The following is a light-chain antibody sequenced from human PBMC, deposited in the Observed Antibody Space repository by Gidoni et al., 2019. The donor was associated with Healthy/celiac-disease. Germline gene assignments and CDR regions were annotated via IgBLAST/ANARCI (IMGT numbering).Light chain of an antibody. V-gene: IGKV1-39*01. J-gene: IGKJ1*01. Sequence: DIQMTQSPSSLSASVGDRVTITCRASQSISSYLNWYQQKPGKAPKLLIYAASSLQSGVPSRFSGSGSGTDFTLTISSLQPEDFATYYCQQSYSTRRTFGQXTKVEIK. CDR2: AAS. CDR3: QQSYSTRRT. CDR1: QSISSY.